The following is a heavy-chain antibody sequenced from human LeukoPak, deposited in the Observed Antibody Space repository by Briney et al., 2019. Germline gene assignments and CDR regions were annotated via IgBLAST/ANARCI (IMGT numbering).Heavy chain of an antibody. CDR3: ARDRGSKRVAYCGGDCYIGYFDL. J-gene: IGHJ2*01. CDR2: INPNSGGT. Sequence: GASVKVSCKASGYTFTGYYMHWVRQAPGQGLEWMGWINPNSGGTNYAQKFQGRVTMTRDTSTSTVYMELSSLRSEDTAVYYCARDRGSKRVAYCGGDCYIGYFDLWGRGTLVTVSS. CDR1: GYTFTGYY. V-gene: IGHV1-2*02. D-gene: IGHD2-21*02.